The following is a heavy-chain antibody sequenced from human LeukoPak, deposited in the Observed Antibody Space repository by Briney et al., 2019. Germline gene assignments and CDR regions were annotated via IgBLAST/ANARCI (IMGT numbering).Heavy chain of an antibody. CDR3: AKDLSWVDYYFDY. CDR2: ICGSGGGT. Sequence: PVGSLRLSRAASRFTFTTYAMSWVRQAQGRGLEWVSGICGSGGGTKNAHPVRGRFPISREHSKNTLHLQMNSPTARDTAGYYCAKDLSWVDYYFDYWGQGTLVTVSS. J-gene: IGHJ4*02. D-gene: IGHD2-15*01. V-gene: IGHV3-23*01. CDR1: RFTFTTYA.